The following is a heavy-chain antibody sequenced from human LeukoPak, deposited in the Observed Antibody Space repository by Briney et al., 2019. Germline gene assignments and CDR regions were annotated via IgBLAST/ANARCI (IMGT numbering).Heavy chain of an antibody. Sequence: GGSLRLSCAASGFTFSTGSMKWVRQAPGKALEWVSSISGSSYHIYYADSVKGRFTISRDNANNLLYLQMNSLRAEDTAVYYCASGTIVGARGADNWGQGTLVTVSS. J-gene: IGHJ4*02. CDR1: GFTFSTGS. CDR2: ISGSSYHI. D-gene: IGHD1-26*01. V-gene: IGHV3-21*01. CDR3: ASGTIVGARGADN.